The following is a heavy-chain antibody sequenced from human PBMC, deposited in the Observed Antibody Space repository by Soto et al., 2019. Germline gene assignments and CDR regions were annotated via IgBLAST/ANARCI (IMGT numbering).Heavy chain of an antibody. CDR3: ARLPVLSLVAVWGFDY. Sequence: EVQLVQSGAEVRKPGESLKISCKVSGYIFTSYWISWVRQMPGKGLEWMGRIDPTDSYTDYSPSFQGHVTISVGKSINTAYLQWSSLKASDSAMYYCARLPVLSLVAVWGFDYWGLGTLVTVSS. CDR2: IDPTDSYT. V-gene: IGHV5-10-1*03. J-gene: IGHJ4*02. CDR1: GYIFTSYW. D-gene: IGHD3-16*01.